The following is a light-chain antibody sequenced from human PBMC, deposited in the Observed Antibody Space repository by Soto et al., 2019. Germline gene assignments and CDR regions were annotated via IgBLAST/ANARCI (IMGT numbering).Light chain of an antibody. CDR3: QQRSNWPCT. CDR2: DAS. CDR1: QSVSSY. J-gene: IGKJ3*01. V-gene: IGKV3-11*01. Sequence: EIVLTQSPATLSLSPGERATLSCRASQSVSSYLAWYQQKPGQAPRLLIYDASNRATGIPARFSGSGSGTDFTLTISSLEPEDFAVYYCQQRSNWPCTSGPGTKVDIK.